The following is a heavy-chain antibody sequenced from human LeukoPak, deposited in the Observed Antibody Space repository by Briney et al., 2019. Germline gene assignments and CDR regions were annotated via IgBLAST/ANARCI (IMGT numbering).Heavy chain of an antibody. D-gene: IGHD1-26*01. Sequence: PGGSLRLSCAASGFTFSSYSMNWVRQAPGKGLVWVSRINSDGSSITYADSVKGRFTISRDNAKNTLYLQMNSLRAEDTAVYYCANGILGGFDYWGQGTLVTVSS. V-gene: IGHV3-74*03. J-gene: IGHJ4*02. CDR2: INSDGSSI. CDR3: ANGILGGFDY. CDR1: GFTFSSYS.